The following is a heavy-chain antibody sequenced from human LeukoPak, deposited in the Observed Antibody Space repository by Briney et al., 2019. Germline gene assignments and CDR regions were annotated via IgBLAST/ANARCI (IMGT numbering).Heavy chain of an antibody. D-gene: IGHD5-24*01. CDR3: ARDGSGRDGYNSNY. CDR2: IIPILGIA. V-gene: IGHV1-69*04. CDR1: GGTFSSYA. Sequence: ASVKVSCKASGGTFSSYAISWVRQAPGQGLEWMGRIIPILGIANYSQKFQGRVTITADKSTSTAYMELSSLRSEDTAVYYRARDGSGRDGYNSNYWGQGTLVTVSS. J-gene: IGHJ4*02.